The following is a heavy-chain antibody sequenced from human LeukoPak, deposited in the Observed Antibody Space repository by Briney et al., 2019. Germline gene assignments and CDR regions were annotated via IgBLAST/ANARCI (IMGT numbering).Heavy chain of an antibody. Sequence: SETLSLTCTVSGGSISSNTYYWSWIRQPAGKGLEWIGRIYTSGGTNYNPSLKSRVTISVDTSKNQFSLKLSSVTAADTAVYYCARGAAAGPGAVDYWGQGTLVTVSS. V-gene: IGHV4-61*02. CDR1: GGSISSNTYY. CDR2: IYTSGGT. CDR3: ARGAAAGPGAVDY. D-gene: IGHD6-13*01. J-gene: IGHJ4*02.